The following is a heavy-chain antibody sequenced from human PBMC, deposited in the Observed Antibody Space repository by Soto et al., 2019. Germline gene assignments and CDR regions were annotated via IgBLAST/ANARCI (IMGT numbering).Heavy chain of an antibody. CDR1: GGSFSGYY. CDR3: ASLDSEGGMDV. Sequence: SETLSLTCAVYGGSFSGYYWSWIRQPPGKGLEWIGEINHSGSTNYNPSLKSRVTISVDTSKNQFSLKLSSVTAADTAVYYCASLDSEGGMDVWGQGTTVTVSS. V-gene: IGHV4-34*01. D-gene: IGHD4-4*01. CDR2: INHSGST. J-gene: IGHJ6*02.